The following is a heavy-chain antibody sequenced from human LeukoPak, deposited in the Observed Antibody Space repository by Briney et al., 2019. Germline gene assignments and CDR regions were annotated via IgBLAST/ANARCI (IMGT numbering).Heavy chain of an antibody. CDR3: ARDLKRYRSSTSCYGFDN. CDR2: ISAYNGNT. Sequence: ASVKVSCKASGYTFINYGISWVRQAPGQGLEWMGWISAYNGNTNYAQKLQGRVTMTTDTSTNTASMELRSLRSDDTAGYYCARDLKRYRSSTSCYGFDNWGQETLVTVSS. D-gene: IGHD2-2*01. J-gene: IGHJ4*02. CDR1: GYTFINYG. V-gene: IGHV1-18*01.